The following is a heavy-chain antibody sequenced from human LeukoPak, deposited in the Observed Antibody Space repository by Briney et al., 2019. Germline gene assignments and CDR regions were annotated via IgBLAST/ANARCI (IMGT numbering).Heavy chain of an antibody. D-gene: IGHD1-26*01. CDR3: AKGDTTWELPHDY. CDR2: ISGSGGST. J-gene: IGHJ4*02. V-gene: IGHV3-23*01. CDR1: GFTFSSYA. Sequence: GGSLRLSCAASGFTFSSYAMNWVRQAPGKGLEWVSAISGSGGSTYYADSVKGRFTISRDNSKNTLYLQMNGLRAEDTAVYYCAKGDTTWELPHDYWGQGTLVTVSS.